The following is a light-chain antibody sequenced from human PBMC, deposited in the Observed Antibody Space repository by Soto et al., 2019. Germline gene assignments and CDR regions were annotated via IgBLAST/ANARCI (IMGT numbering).Light chain of an antibody. Sequence: QSVLTQPASVSGSPGQSITISCTGTSSDVGSYNLVSWYQQHPGKAPKLMIYEGSKRPSGVSNRFSGSKSGNTASLTISGLLAEDEADYYCCSYAGSYVFGTGTKVTVL. CDR3: CSYAGSYV. V-gene: IGLV2-23*01. CDR1: SSDVGSYNL. J-gene: IGLJ1*01. CDR2: EGS.